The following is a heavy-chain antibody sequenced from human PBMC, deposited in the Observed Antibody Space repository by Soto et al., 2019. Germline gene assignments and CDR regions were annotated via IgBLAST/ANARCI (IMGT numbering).Heavy chain of an antibody. CDR3: ARHLTYCSAGSCYSDFPYYGMDV. Sequence: QLQLQESGPGLAKPSETLSLTCTVSGGSISSSSYYWGWIRQPPGKGLEWIGSIFYSGSTYYNPALKSRVTLSVDTSKNQFSLKLSSVTAADTAVYYCARHLTYCSAGSCYSDFPYYGMDVWGQGTTVTVSS. CDR1: GGSISSSSYY. J-gene: IGHJ6*02. CDR2: IFYSGST. D-gene: IGHD2-15*01. V-gene: IGHV4-39*01.